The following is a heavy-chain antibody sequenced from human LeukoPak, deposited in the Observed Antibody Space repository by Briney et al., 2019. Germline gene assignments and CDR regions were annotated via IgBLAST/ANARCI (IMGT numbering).Heavy chain of an antibody. V-gene: IGHV3-48*03. Sequence: GGSLRLSCAASGFSFSSYEMNWVRQAPGKGLEWISYISASGTLTHYADSVEGRFTISRDNAKNSLYLQMNSLRGEDTAVYYCARDGTPIYSSGWVYMDVWGRGTTVTISS. J-gene: IGHJ6*04. D-gene: IGHD6-25*01. CDR3: ARDGTPIYSSGWVYMDV. CDR1: GFSFSSYE. CDR2: ISASGTLT.